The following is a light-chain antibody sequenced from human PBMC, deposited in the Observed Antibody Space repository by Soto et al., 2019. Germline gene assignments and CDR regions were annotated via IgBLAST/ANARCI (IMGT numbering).Light chain of an antibody. J-gene: IGKJ5*01. CDR2: GAS. Sequence: EIVMTQSPATLSVSPVESATLSCMASQSISSSKLAWYQQNPGQAPRLLMYGASNRATGIPARFSGSGSGTEFTLTISSLQSEDFAVYYCQHRMNWPLTFGQGTRLEIK. CDR3: QHRMNWPLT. CDR1: QSISSS. V-gene: IGKV3-15*01.